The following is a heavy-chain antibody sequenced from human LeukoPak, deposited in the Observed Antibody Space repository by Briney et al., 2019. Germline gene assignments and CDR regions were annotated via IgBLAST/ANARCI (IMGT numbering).Heavy chain of an antibody. Sequence: GGSLRLSCAASGFTVSSNYMSWVRQAPGKGLEWVSVIYSGGSTCYADSVKGRFTISRDNSKNTLYLQMNSLRAEDTAVYYCARALDFWSGYYVSWGQGTLVTVSS. CDR1: GFTVSSNY. D-gene: IGHD3-3*01. CDR3: ARALDFWSGYYVS. CDR2: IYSGGST. J-gene: IGHJ5*02. V-gene: IGHV3-53*01.